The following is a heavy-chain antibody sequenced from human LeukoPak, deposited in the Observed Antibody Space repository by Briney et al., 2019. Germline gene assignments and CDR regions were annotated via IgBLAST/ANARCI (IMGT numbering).Heavy chain of an antibody. V-gene: IGHV4-39*01. CDR3: ASLNYDSSGYYSYFDY. Sequence: KASETLSLACTVSGGSISSSSYYWGWIRQPPGKGLELIGSIYYSGSTYYNPSLKSRVTISVHTSKNQFSLKLSSVTAADTAVYYCASLNYDSSGYYSYFDYWGQGTLVTVSS. CDR1: GGSISSSSYY. J-gene: IGHJ4*02. D-gene: IGHD3-22*01. CDR2: IYYSGST.